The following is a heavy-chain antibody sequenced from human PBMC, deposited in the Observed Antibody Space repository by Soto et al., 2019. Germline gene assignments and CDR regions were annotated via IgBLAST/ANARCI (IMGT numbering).Heavy chain of an antibody. CDR2: ISYDGSNK. D-gene: IGHD6-13*01. CDR3: ASGSSTAATAFFDH. Sequence: LRLSVAASVFTFSTYAMHWVRQAPGKGLEWVELISYDGSNKDYADSVSCRFAISRDNSKNTFYLQMNSLRGEDTAVYYCASGSSTAATAFFDHWGHGTLVNVSS. V-gene: IGHV3-30*09. J-gene: IGHJ4*03. CDR1: VFTFSTYA.